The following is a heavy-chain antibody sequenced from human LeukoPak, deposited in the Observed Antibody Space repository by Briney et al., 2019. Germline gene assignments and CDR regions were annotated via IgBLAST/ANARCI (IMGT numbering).Heavy chain of an antibody. Sequence: SQTLSLTCTVSGGSISSGSYYWSWIRQPAGKGLEWIGRIYTSGSTNYNPSLKSRVTISVDTSKNQFSLKLSSVTAADTAVYYCASSEPGIAVAGHFDYWGQGTLVTVSS. CDR2: IYTSGST. CDR3: ASSEPGIAVAGHFDY. J-gene: IGHJ4*02. D-gene: IGHD6-19*01. CDR1: GGSISSGSYY. V-gene: IGHV4-61*02.